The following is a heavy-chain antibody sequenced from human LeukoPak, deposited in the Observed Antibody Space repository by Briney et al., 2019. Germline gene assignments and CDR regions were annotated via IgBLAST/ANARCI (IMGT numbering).Heavy chain of an antibody. V-gene: IGHV1-46*01. CDR3: ARHLSGSYSTGYFDY. J-gene: IGHJ4*02. CDR2: INPSGVST. D-gene: IGHD1-26*01. Sequence: ASVKVSCKASGYTFTSYYMHWVRQAPGQGLEWMGIINPSGVSTSYAQKFQGRVTMTRDTSTSTVYMELSSLRSEDTAVYYCARHLSGSYSTGYFDYWGQGTLVTVSP. CDR1: GYTFTSYY.